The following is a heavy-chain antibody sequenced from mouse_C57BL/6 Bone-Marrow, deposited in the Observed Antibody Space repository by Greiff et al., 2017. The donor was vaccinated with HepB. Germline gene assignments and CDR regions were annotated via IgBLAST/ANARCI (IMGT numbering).Heavy chain of an antibody. CDR1: GYTFTSYW. J-gene: IGHJ2*01. CDR2: INPSSGYT. D-gene: IGHD1-1*01. Sequence: VMLVESGAELAKPGASVKLSCKASGYTFTSYWMHWVKQRPGQGLEWIGYINPSSGYTKYNQKFKDKATLTADKSSSTAYMQLSSLTYEDSAVYYCATITTVYYFDYWGQGTTLTVSS. V-gene: IGHV1-7*01. CDR3: ATITTVYYFDY.